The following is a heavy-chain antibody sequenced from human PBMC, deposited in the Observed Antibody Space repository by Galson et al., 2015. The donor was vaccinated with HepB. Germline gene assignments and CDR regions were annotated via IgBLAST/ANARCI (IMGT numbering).Heavy chain of an antibody. CDR3: ARNGIDGTPVGGFDI. CDR2: ITINGVAT. CDR1: GFTFSHYG. J-gene: IGHJ3*02. Sequence: SLRLSCAASGFTFSHYGMSWVRQAPGKGLEWVSGITINGVATYYADSVKGRLTISRDDSKNTRDLQMNSLRADDTALYYCARNGIDGTPVGGFDIWGQGTTVIVSS. D-gene: IGHD1-1*01. V-gene: IGHV3-23*01.